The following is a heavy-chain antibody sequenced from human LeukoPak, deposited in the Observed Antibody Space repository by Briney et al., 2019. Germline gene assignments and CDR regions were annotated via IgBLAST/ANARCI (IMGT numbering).Heavy chain of an antibody. Sequence: SETLSLTCTVSGGSISSHYYWIWIRQPPGKGLEWIGSIYYSGSTYYNPSLKSRVTISVDTSKNQFSLKLSSLTAAETAVYYCARQYGSGSSYTPVVDLWGQGTLVTVPS. CDR1: GGSISSHYY. D-gene: IGHD3-10*01. CDR3: ARQYGSGSSYTPVVDL. V-gene: IGHV4-39*01. CDR2: IYYSGST. J-gene: IGHJ4*02.